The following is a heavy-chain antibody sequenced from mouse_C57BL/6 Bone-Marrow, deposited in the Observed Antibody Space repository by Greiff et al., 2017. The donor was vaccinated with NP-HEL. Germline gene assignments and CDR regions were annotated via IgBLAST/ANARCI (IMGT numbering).Heavy chain of an antibody. CDR2: ISNLAYSI. V-gene: IGHV5-15*01. Sequence: EVMLVESGGGLVQPGGSLKLSCAASGFTFSDYGMAWVRQAPRKGPEWVAFISNLAYSIYYADTVTGRFTISRENAKNTLYLEMCSLRSEDTAMYYCARYYYGSSSNYAMDYWGQGTSVTVSS. D-gene: IGHD1-1*01. CDR3: ARYYYGSSSNYAMDY. CDR1: GFTFSDYG. J-gene: IGHJ4*01.